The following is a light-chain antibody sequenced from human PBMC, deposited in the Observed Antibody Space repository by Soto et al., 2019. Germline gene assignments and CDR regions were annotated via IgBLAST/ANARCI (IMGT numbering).Light chain of an antibody. V-gene: IGLV2-14*01. CDR3: SSSTTTITV. CDR1: NSDLGNYKY. Sequence: QSALTQPASVSGSPGQSVTIPCTGTNSDLGNYKYVSWYQQYPGKPPQLLIYEVTNRPLGVSNRFSGSKSGNTASLTISGLQAEDEADYYCSSSTTTITVFGGGTKVTVL. CDR2: EVT. J-gene: IGLJ3*02.